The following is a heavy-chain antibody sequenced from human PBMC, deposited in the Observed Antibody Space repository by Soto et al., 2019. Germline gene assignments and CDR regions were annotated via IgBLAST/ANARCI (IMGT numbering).Heavy chain of an antibody. D-gene: IGHD2-2*01. CDR3: AHRRDATVPVPAAISAWLDP. CDR1: GFSLSTSGEG. CDR2: IFWDDDK. V-gene: IGHV2-5*02. J-gene: IGHJ5*02. Sequence: GSGPTRVNPTQTLTLTCTFSGFSLSTSGEGVGWIRQPPGKALEWLALIFWDDDKRYQSSLRSRLTITKATSKNQVVLTLTNMDPVDTATYYCAHRRDATVPVPAAISAWLDPWCPGTQVTVSS.